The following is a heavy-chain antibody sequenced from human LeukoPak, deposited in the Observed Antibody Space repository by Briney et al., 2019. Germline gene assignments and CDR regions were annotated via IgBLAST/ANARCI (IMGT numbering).Heavy chain of an antibody. D-gene: IGHD4-17*01. CDR3: AREDPQTTVPEGMDV. Sequence: SETLSLTCSVSGGSISYYYWSWIRQSPGKGLEWIGYIYYSGTTNYNPSLKSRVTISVDTSKNQFSLQLRSVTAADTAVYYCAREDPQTTVPEGMDVWGQGTTVTVPS. CDR2: IYYSGTT. CDR1: GGSISYYY. V-gene: IGHV4-59*01. J-gene: IGHJ6*02.